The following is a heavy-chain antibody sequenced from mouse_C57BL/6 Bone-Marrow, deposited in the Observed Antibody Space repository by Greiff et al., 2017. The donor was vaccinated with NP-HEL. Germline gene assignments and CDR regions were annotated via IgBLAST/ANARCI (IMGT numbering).Heavy chain of an antibody. CDR3: ARYLITTVVVDY. CDR1: GYAFSSSW. Sequence: VQLQESGPELVKPGASVKISCKASGYAFSSSWMNWVKQRPGKGLEWIGRIYPGDGDTNYNGKFKGKATLTADKSSSTAYMQLSSLTSEDSAVYFCARYLITTVVVDYWGQGTTLTVSS. V-gene: IGHV1-82*01. J-gene: IGHJ2*01. CDR2: IYPGDGDT. D-gene: IGHD1-1*01.